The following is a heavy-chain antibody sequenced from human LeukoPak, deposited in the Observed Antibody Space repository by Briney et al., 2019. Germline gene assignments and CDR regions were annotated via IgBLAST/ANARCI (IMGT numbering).Heavy chain of an antibody. CDR2: IYYSGST. J-gene: IGHJ3*02. V-gene: IGHV4-39*01. Sequence: SETLSLTCTVSGGSISSSSYYGGWIRQPPGKGLEWIGSIYYSGSTYYNPSLKSRVAISVDTSKNQFSLKLSSVTAADTAVYYRARHGAFDIWGQGTMVTVSS. CDR1: GGSISSSSYY. CDR3: ARHGAFDI.